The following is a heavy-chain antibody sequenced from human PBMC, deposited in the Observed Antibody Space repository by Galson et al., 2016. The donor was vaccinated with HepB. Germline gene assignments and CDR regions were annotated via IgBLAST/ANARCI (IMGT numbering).Heavy chain of an antibody. J-gene: IGHJ4*02. CDR2: IDPSDSYT. V-gene: IGHV5-10-1*01. Sequence: QSGAEVKKPGESLRISCKGSGYSFISYWITWVRLMPGKGLEWMGRIDPSDSYTNYSPSFQGHVTVSADKSISTAYLQWSSLKASDTAIYYCARHQVAAAGSFDYWGQGTLVTVSS. D-gene: IGHD6-13*01. CDR1: GYSFISYW. CDR3: ARHQVAAAGSFDY.